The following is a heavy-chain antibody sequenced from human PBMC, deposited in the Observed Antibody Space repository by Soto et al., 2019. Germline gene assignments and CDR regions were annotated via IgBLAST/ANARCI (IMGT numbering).Heavy chain of an antibody. CDR2: IYRTGST. D-gene: IGHD1-7*01. J-gene: IGHJ4*02. V-gene: IGHV4-4*02. CDR3: ASRDPGTSVDY. CDR1: GGSFTSNNW. Sequence: QVQLQESGPGLVKPSGTLSLTCAVSGGSFTSNNWWTWVRQPPGQGLEWIGEIYRTGSTNYNPSHKGRVTISLDKSENQFSLKVTSLTATDTAVYYCASRDPGTSVDYWGQGTLVTVSS.